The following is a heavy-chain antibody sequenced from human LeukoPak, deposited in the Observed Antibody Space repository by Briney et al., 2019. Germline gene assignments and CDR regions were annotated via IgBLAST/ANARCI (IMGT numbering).Heavy chain of an antibody. CDR3: AKGYSSGWYVNPLDY. V-gene: IGHV3-21*04. CDR2: ITSSSSSI. Sequence: PGGSLRLSCVASGFTFNIYSMNWVRQAPGTGLEWVSSITSSSSSIYYADSVKGRFTISRDNAKNSLYLQMNSLRAEDTAVYYCAKGYSSGWYVNPLDYWGQGTLVTVSS. D-gene: IGHD6-19*01. J-gene: IGHJ4*02. CDR1: GFTFNIYS.